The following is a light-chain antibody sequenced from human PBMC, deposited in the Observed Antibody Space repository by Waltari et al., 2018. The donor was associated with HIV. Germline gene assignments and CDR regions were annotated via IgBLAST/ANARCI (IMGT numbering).Light chain of an antibody. CDR2: DDS. CDR1: NIGDKT. V-gene: IGLV3-21*02. CDR3: QVWDASSDHLVI. Sequence: SFVLTQPPSVSVAPGQTARITCGGNNIGDKTVHWYQQKPGQAPLLVVYDDSDRPSGCPGRLPGSNSWNTATLTISRVEAGDEADYYCQVWDASSDHLVIFGGGTKLTVL. J-gene: IGLJ2*01.